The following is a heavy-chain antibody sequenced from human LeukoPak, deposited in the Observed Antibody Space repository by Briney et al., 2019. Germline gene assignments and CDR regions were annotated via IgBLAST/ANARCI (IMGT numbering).Heavy chain of an antibody. D-gene: IGHD6-13*01. V-gene: IGHV3-15*01. CDR2: IKTKTDGGTT. Sequence: GGSLRLSCAASGFTFSDAWMSWVRQAPGKGLEWVGRIKTKTDGGTTDYAAPLKGRFTISRDDSKNILYLEMDSLKTEDTAVYYCATERYSSRWYHNWGQGTLVTVSS. J-gene: IGHJ4*02. CDR3: ATERYSSRWYHN. CDR1: GFTFSDAW.